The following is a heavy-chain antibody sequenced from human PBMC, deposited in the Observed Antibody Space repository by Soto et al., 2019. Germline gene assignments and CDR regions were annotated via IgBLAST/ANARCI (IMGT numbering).Heavy chain of an antibody. Sequence: GGSLRLSCEVSGFFFSDYGMHWVRQAPGKGLEWVAVISYDGTNKYYGDSAKGRFTIARDNSRNTLYLEMNSLSEEDTAVYYCSKDAGGTTPHGPSLGAWYFYYGMDVWGPGTTVTVSS. CDR2: ISYDGTNK. D-gene: IGHD3-16*01. CDR1: GFFFSDYG. J-gene: IGHJ6*02. V-gene: IGHV3-30*18. CDR3: SKDAGGTTPHGPSLGAWYFYYGMDV.